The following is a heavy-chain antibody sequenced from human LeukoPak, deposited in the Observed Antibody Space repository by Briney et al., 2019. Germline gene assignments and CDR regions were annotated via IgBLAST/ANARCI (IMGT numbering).Heavy chain of an antibody. D-gene: IGHD3-10*01. J-gene: IGHJ4*02. CDR2: ISSSSSTI. Sequence: GGSLRLSCAASGFTFSSYSMNWVRQAPGKGLEWVSYISSSSSTIYYADSVKGRFTISRDNAKNSLYLQMNSLRAEDTAVYYCAGDYHYYGSGIDYWGQGTLVTVSS. CDR3: AGDYHYYGSGIDY. V-gene: IGHV3-48*01. CDR1: GFTFSSYS.